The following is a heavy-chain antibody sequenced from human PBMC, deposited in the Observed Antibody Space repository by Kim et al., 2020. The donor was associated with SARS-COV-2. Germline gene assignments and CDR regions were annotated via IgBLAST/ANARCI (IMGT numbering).Heavy chain of an antibody. CDR1: GFTFSSYA. D-gene: IGHD1-26*01. CDR3: AKVGGGSYYGTLDY. Sequence: GGSLRLSCAASGFTFSSYAMSWVRQAPGKGLEWVSAISGSGGSTYYADSVKGRFTISRDNSKNTLYLQMNSLRAEDTAVYYCAKVGGGSYYGTLDYWGQGTLVTVSS. J-gene: IGHJ4*02. CDR2: ISGSGGST. V-gene: IGHV3-23*01.